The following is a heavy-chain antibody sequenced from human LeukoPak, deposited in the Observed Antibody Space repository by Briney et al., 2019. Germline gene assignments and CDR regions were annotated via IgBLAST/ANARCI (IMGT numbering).Heavy chain of an antibody. CDR2: ISGRSDNT. V-gene: IGHV3-23*01. CDR1: GFIFSNYA. CDR3: AKWGDYDVLTGYYVSDF. J-gene: IGHJ4*02. Sequence: GASLRLSCAASGFIFSNYAMYWVRQAPGKGLEWVSAISGRSDNTYYADSVKGRFTLSRDSSKNTLYLQMNSLRADDTAVYYCAKWGDYDVLTGYYVSDFWGQGALVTVSS. D-gene: IGHD3-9*01.